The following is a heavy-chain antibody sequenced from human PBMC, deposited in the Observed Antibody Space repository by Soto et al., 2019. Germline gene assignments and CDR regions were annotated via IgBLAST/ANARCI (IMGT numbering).Heavy chain of an antibody. CDR3: VKDLAHMADH. J-gene: IGHJ4*02. Sequence: QVQLLESGGGVVLPGGSLRLSCEASGFTFNSYGMYWVRQAPGKGLDWVSHILYDGTKKYYVDSVKGRFTISRDNSKNTLYLQMDRMRIEDTAVYFCVKDLAHMADHWGQGTLVIVSS. CDR1: GFTFNSYG. CDR2: ILYDGTKK. V-gene: IGHV3-30*18.